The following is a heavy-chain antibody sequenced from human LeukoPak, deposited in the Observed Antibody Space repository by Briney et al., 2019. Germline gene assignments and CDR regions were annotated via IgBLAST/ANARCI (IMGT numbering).Heavy chain of an antibody. CDR1: GFIVNSYA. V-gene: IGHV3-66*02. Sequence: GWSLRLSCAASGFIVNSYAMSWVRQAPGKGLARVSLIYSDGVTQYADSVKGRFTISRDNSKNTLYLQMNSLRDEDTAVYFCARDRAEGKTWVEFDPWGQGTLVTVSS. J-gene: IGHJ5*02. CDR2: IYSDGVT. CDR3: ARDRAEGKTWVEFDP.